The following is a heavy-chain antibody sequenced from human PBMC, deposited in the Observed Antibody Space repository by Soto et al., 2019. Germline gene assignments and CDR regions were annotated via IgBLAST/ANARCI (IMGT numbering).Heavy chain of an antibody. CDR3: ARQHVQWRTPGYFQH. CDR1: GGSISSSSYY. D-gene: IGHD6-19*01. J-gene: IGHJ1*01. CDR2: IYYSGST. Sequence: SETLSLTCTVSGGSISSSSYYWGWIRQPPGKGLEWIGSIYYSGSTYYNPSLKSRVTISVDTSKNQFSLKLSSVTAADTAVYYCARQHVQWRTPGYFQHWGQGTLVTVSS. V-gene: IGHV4-39*01.